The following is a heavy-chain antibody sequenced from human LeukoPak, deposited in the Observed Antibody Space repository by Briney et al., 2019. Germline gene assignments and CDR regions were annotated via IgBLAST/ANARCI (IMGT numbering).Heavy chain of an antibody. V-gene: IGHV3-9*01. Sequence: GGSLRLSCAASGFTFDDYAMHWVRQPPGKGLEWVSGISWTTDSLGYADSVKGRFTISRDNAKNSVYLQVNSLGADDTAVYYCATYSILNAREFRYWGQGTLVTVTS. J-gene: IGHJ1*01. CDR1: GFTFDDYA. D-gene: IGHD4-11*01. CDR3: ATYSILNAREFRY. CDR2: ISWTTDSL.